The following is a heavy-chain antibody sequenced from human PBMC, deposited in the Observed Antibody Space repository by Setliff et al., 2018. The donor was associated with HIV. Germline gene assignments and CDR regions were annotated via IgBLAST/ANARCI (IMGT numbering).Heavy chain of an antibody. Sequence: GGSLRLSCAVSEFNVSYSYMTWVRQAPGKGLEWVAVIYGGGRTYYADSVKGRFTISRDNSKNTLYLQMNSLKVEDTAIYYCVRAVPSVAVAAPRWLDPWGQGTLVTVS. D-gene: IGHD6-19*01. CDR3: VRAVPSVAVAAPRWLDP. CDR1: EFNVSYSY. V-gene: IGHV3-53*01. J-gene: IGHJ5*02. CDR2: IYGGGRT.